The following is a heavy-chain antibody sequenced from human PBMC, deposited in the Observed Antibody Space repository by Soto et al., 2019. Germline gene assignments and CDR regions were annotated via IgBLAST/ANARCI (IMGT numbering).Heavy chain of an antibody. CDR2: INPNSGGT. J-gene: IGHJ6*02. D-gene: IGHD5-18*01. CDR1: GYTFTGYY. V-gene: IGHV1-2*04. CDR3: ARSWGRWIQLWLRGRDYGMDV. Sequence: ASVKVSCKASGYTFTGYYMHWVRQAPGQGLEWMGWINPNSGGTNYAQKFQGWVTMTRDTSISTAYMELSRLRSDDTAVYYCARSWGRWIQLWLRGRDYGMDVWGQGTTVTVYS.